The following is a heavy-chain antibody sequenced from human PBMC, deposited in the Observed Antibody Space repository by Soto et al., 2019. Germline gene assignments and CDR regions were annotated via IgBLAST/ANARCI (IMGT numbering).Heavy chain of an antibody. J-gene: IGHJ4*02. CDR1: GFTFSSHS. CDR2: IGGSGAST. CDR3: AKGKRSSGWLLDY. V-gene: IGHV3-23*01. D-gene: IGHD6-19*01. Sequence: EVQLLESGGGLVQPGGSLRLSCAASGFTFSSHSMSWVRQALGKGLEWVAGIGGSGASTYYADSVKGRFTISRDNSKNTLYVQVHTLRAEDTAIHYCAKGKRSSGWLLDYSGQGTLVTVSS.